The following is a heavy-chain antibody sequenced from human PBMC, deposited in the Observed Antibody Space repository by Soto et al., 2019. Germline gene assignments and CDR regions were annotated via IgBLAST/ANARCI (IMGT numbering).Heavy chain of an antibody. Sequence: QVQLVQSGAEVKKPGSSVKVSCKASGGTFSSYAISWVRQAPGQGLEWMGGIIPIFGTANYAQKFQGRVTITADKSTSTAYMELSSLRSEDTAVYYCARVYTTVTAMARDYYYYGMDVWGQGTTVTVSS. D-gene: IGHD5-18*01. J-gene: IGHJ6*02. CDR2: IIPIFGTA. V-gene: IGHV1-69*06. CDR3: ARVYTTVTAMARDYYYYGMDV. CDR1: GGTFSSYA.